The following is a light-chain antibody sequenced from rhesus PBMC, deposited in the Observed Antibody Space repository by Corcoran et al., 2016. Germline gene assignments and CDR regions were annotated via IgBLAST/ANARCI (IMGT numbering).Light chain of an antibody. V-gene: IGKV1-28*01. J-gene: IGKJ1*01. CDR2: GAS. CDR1: QGISRY. Sequence: DIQMTQSPSSLSASVGDTVTITCRASQGISRYLNWFQQKPGKDPKLLIYGASSLESGFPSRFSGSGAGTAFTLTISSLQPEDFAVYYCLQHSSYPRTFGQGTKVEIK. CDR3: LQHSSYPRT.